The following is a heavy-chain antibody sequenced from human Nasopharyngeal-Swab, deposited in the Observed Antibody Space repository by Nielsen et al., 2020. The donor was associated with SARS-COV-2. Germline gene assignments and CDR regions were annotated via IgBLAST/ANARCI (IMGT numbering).Heavy chain of an antibody. D-gene: IGHD7-27*01. J-gene: IGHJ4*02. CDR2: ITSGNSV. CDR1: GFTFSPYT. V-gene: IGHV3-48*04. CDR3: ARDFDKTGA. Sequence: GGSLRLSCATSGFTFSPYTMTWVRQAQGKGLQWISYITSGNSVQYADSVRGRFTISRDNAKNTVYLQMNSLRAEDTVVYYCARDFDKTGAWGQGTL.